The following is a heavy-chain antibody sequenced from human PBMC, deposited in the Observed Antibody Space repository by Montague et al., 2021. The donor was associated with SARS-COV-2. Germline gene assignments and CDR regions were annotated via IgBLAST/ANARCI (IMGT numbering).Heavy chain of an antibody. J-gene: IGHJ4*02. CDR3: ARDTVGDFWIGNCFDS. CDR1: GGSISTHF. V-gene: IGHV4-4*07. Sequence: SETLSLTCTVSGGSISTHFWNWIRQPAGKGLEWIGRIYARGSTHYNPSLRSRLTMSVDTSKNQFSLRLTSVTAADTAVYYCARDTVGDFWIGNCFDSWGQGTLVTVSS. D-gene: IGHD3-3*01. CDR2: IYARGST.